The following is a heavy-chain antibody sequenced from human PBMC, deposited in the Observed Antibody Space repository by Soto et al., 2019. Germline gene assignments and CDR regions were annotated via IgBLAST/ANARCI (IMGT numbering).Heavy chain of an antibody. D-gene: IGHD5-12*01. CDR3: AKSPRIVRAVATIEGDYYYYYMDV. V-gene: IGHV3-23*01. CDR1: GFTFSSYA. CDR2: ISGSGGST. J-gene: IGHJ6*03. Sequence: GGSLRLSCAASGFTFSSYAMSWVRQAPGKGLEWVSAISGSGGSTYYADSVKGRFTISRDNSKNTPYLQMNSLRAEDTAVYYCAKSPRIVRAVATIEGDYYYYYMDVWGKGTTVTVSS.